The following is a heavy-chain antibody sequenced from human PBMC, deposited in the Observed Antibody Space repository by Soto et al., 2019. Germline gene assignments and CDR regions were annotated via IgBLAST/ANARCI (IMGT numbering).Heavy chain of an antibody. CDR2: IIPIFGTA. V-gene: IGHV1-69*06. D-gene: IGHD2-15*01. Sequence: GDSVQVSCKASGGTFSSYAISWVRQAPGQGLEWMGGIIPIFGTANYAQKFQGRVTITADKSTSTAYMELSSLRSEDTAVYYCASTTTSCSGGSGYSLGGSNVHFDYWGQGTLVTVSA. CDR3: ASTTTSCSGGSGYSLGGSNVHFDY. CDR1: GGTFSSYA. J-gene: IGHJ4*02.